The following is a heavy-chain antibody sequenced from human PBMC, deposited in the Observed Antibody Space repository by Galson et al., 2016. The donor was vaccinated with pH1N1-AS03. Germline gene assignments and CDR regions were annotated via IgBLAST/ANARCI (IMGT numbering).Heavy chain of an antibody. CDR3: ARDPRGPCTSTTCATAYYFGMDV. V-gene: IGHV1-2*04. J-gene: IGHJ6*02. D-gene: IGHD2/OR15-2a*01. CDR1: GYIFTGFY. Sequence: SCKASGYIFTGFYVHWVRQAPGQGLEWMGWINTDSGVTNYAQKFEAWVTMTRDTSVSTAYMELYGLKSDDTAVYYCARDPRGPCTSTTCATAYYFGMDVWGQGTTVIASS. CDR2: INTDSGVT.